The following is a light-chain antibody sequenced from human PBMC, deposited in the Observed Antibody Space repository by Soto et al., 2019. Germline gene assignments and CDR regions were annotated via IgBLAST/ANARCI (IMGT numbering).Light chain of an antibody. J-gene: IGKJ1*01. Sequence: DIEMTQSPSSLSASVGDGVTITCRASQSISTYLNWYQQKPGRAPKLLIYAASSLQSGVPSRFSGSGSGTDFTLTISSLKPEDFATYYCQQNYNTPRTCGQGTKVEI. V-gene: IGKV1-39*01. CDR2: AAS. CDR3: QQNYNTPRT. CDR1: QSISTY.